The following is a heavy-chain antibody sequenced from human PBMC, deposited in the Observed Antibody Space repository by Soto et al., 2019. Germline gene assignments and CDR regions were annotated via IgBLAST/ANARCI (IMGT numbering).Heavy chain of an antibody. CDR3: TKSRRGILMVYGFGGMDV. D-gene: IGHD2-8*01. J-gene: IGHJ6*02. Sequence: GSLRLSCAASGFTVNSHAMSWVRQAPGKGLEWVASISGSGDGTYYGDSVKGRFTISRDSSSSTLYLQMNNLRGEDTAVYFCTKSRRGILMVYGFGGMDVWGQGTTVTVSS. CDR1: GFTVNSHA. V-gene: IGHV3-23*01. CDR2: ISGSGDGT.